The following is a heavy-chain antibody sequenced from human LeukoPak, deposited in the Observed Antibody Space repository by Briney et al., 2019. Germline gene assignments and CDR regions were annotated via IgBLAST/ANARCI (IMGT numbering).Heavy chain of an antibody. J-gene: IGHJ5*02. Sequence: GGSLRLSCAASGFTFSSYEMNWVRQAPGKGLEWVSYISSSGSTIYYADSVKGRFTISRDNAKNSPYLQMNSLRAEDTAVYYCASSPAYYYDSSGYYYPTKNWFDPWGQGTLVTVSS. CDR1: GFTFSSYE. CDR3: ASSPAYYYDSSGYYYPTKNWFDP. CDR2: ISSSGSTI. V-gene: IGHV3-48*03. D-gene: IGHD3-22*01.